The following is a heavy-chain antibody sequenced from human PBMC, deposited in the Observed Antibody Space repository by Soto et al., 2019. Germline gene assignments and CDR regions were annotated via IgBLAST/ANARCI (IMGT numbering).Heavy chain of an antibody. V-gene: IGHV3-23*01. CDR3: AKYPSGISSSSNYGMDV. Sequence: GGSLRLSCAASGFTFSTYAMSWVRRAPGKGLEWVSSISGSGGSTYYADSVKGWFTISRDNSKNTLYLQMNSLRAEDTAVYYCAKYPSGISSSSNYGMDVWGQGTTVTVSS. CDR1: GFTFSTYA. D-gene: IGHD6-6*01. CDR2: ISGSGGST. J-gene: IGHJ6*02.